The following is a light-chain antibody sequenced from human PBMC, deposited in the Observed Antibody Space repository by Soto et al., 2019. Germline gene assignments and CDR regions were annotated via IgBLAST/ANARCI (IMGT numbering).Light chain of an antibody. CDR2: GAS. J-gene: IGKJ1*01. V-gene: IGKV3-20*01. Sequence: EIVLTQSPGTLSLSPGERATLSCRASQSVSSNYLAWYQQKRGQAPRLLIYGASSRATGIPTRFSGSGSGTDFTLAVSRLESGDVAFYYYQEYDTSPRTFGEGTKVEI. CDR1: QSVSSNY. CDR3: QEYDTSPRT.